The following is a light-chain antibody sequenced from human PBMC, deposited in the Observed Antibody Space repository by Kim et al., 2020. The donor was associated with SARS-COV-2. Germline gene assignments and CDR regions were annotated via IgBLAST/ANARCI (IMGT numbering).Light chain of an antibody. CDR2: RAS. CDR3: QQYINWPPKYT. CDR1: QSISTS. J-gene: IGKJ2*01. V-gene: IGKV3-15*01. Sequence: SPGERATLSCRASQSISTSLAWYQQKPGQAPRLLIYRASTRATGIPARFSGSGSGTEFTLTISSLQSEDFALYYCQQYINWPPKYTFGRGTKLEI.